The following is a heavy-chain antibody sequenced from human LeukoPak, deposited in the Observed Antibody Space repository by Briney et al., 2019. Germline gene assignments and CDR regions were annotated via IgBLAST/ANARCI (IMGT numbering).Heavy chain of an antibody. Sequence: ASVKASCKASGYTFTKYYMHWVLQAPGQGLEWMGIINPSGGSTSYAQKFQGRVTMTRDTSTSRVYMEVSSLRSEDTAVYYCARDSNSGAFGIWGQGTMVTVSS. D-gene: IGHD6-6*01. CDR2: INPSGGST. V-gene: IGHV1-46*01. J-gene: IGHJ3*02. CDR1: GYTFTKYY. CDR3: ARDSNSGAFGI.